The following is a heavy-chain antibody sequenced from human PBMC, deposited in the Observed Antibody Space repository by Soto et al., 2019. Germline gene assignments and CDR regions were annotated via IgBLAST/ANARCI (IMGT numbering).Heavy chain of an antibody. J-gene: IGHJ3*02. V-gene: IGHV1-3*01. CDR1: GYTFTSYA. CDR2: INAGNGNT. D-gene: IGHD2-15*01. CDR3: ARAHLKPTVVGYCSGGSCYSAAFDI. Sequence: ASVKVSCKASGYTFTSYAMHWVRQAPGQRLEWMGWINAGNGNTKYSQKFQGRVTITRDTSASTAYMELSSLRSEDTAVYYCARAHLKPTVVGYCSGGSCYSAAFDIWGQGTMVTVSS.